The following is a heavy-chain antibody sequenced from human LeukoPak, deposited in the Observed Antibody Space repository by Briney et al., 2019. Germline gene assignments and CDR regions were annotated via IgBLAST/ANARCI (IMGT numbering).Heavy chain of an antibody. D-gene: IGHD5-12*01. CDR3: ARARRGLFDY. Sequence: PGGSLRLSCAASGFTFSSYAMHWVRQAPGKGLEWVAVISYDGGNKYYADSVKGRFTISRDNSKNTLYLQMNSLRAEDTAVYYCARARRGLFDYWGQGTLVTVSS. CDR2: ISYDGGNK. V-gene: IGHV3-30-3*01. J-gene: IGHJ4*02. CDR1: GFTFSSYA.